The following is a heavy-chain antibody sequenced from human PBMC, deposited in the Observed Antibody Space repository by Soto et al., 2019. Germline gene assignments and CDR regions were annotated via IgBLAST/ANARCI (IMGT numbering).Heavy chain of an antibody. CDR1: GVSIGSHDW. V-gene: IGHV4-4*02. CDR3: ATRDTGRVY. Sequence: QVQLQESGPGLVKPSGTLSLTCAVSGVSIGSHDWWTWVRQPPGKGLEWIGESHQSGNTHYNSSLESRVTISLDKSKNHFSLQLRSVTVADTAVYYCATRDTGRVYWGQGTLVTVSS. CDR2: SHQSGNT. J-gene: IGHJ4*02. D-gene: IGHD5-18*01.